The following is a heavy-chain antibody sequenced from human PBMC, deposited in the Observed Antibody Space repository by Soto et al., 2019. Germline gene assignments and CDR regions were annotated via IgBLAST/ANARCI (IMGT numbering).Heavy chain of an antibody. J-gene: IGHJ6*02. CDR2: INSDGSST. Sequence: EVQLVESGGGLVQPGGSLRLSCAASGFTSSSYWMHWVRQAPGKGLVWVSRINSDGSSTSYADSVKGRFTISRDNAKNTLYLQMNSLRAEDTAVYYCARDSFALGFWSGYYYGMDVWGQGTTVTVSS. D-gene: IGHD3-3*01. CDR1: GFTSSSYW. V-gene: IGHV3-74*01. CDR3: ARDSFALGFWSGYYYGMDV.